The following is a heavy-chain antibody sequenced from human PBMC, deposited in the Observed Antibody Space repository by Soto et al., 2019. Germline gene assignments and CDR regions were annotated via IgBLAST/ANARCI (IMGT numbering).Heavy chain of an antibody. D-gene: IGHD5-18*01. V-gene: IGHV4-39*01. Sequence: SETLSLTCTVSGGSISSSSYYWGWIRQPPGKGLEWIGSIYYSGSTYYNPSLKSRVTISVDTSKNQFSLKLSSVTAADTAVYYCARHQIQLWLSPPDYWGQGTLVTVS. CDR2: IYYSGST. J-gene: IGHJ4*02. CDR1: GGSISSSSYY. CDR3: ARHQIQLWLSPPDY.